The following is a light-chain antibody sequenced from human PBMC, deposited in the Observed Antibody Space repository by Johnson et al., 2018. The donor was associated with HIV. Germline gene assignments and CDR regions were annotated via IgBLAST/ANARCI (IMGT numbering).Light chain of an antibody. J-gene: IGLJ1*01. CDR3: ATWDSSLNTGAV. CDR1: SSNIGNNY. CDR2: ENN. Sequence: QSVLTQPPSVSAAPGQKVTISCSGSSSNIGNNYVSWYQQLPGTAPKLLIYENNKRPSGIPDRFSASKSGSSATLGITGLQTGDEADYYCATWDSSLNTGAVFGTGTKVTVL. V-gene: IGLV1-51*02.